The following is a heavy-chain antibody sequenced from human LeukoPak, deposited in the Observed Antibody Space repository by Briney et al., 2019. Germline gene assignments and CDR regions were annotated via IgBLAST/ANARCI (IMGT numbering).Heavy chain of an antibody. J-gene: IGHJ3*02. Sequence: GGSLRLSCAASGFTVSSNYMSWVRQAPGKGLEWASVIYSGGSTYYADSVKGRFTISRHNSKNTLYLQMNSLRAEDTAVYYCARDGTYSYGDNDAFDIWGQGTMVTVSS. CDR1: GFTVSSNY. D-gene: IGHD5-18*01. CDR2: IYSGGST. CDR3: ARDGTYSYGDNDAFDI. V-gene: IGHV3-53*04.